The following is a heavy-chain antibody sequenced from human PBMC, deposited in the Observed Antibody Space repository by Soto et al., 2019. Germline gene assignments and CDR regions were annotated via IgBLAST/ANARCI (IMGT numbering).Heavy chain of an antibody. J-gene: IGHJ6*02. CDR3: GRAHRDLQQLVHYYHSMEV. CDR2: IHYSGST. D-gene: IGHD6-13*01. V-gene: IGHV4-30-4*01. CDR1: GGSISSGDYY. Sequence: SETLSLTCTVSGGSISSGDYYWSWIRQPPGKGLEWIGYIHYSGSTYHNPSLKSRVTISVDTSKNQFSLKLTSVTAADTAVYYCGRAHRDLQQLVHYYHSMEVWGQGTTVTVSS.